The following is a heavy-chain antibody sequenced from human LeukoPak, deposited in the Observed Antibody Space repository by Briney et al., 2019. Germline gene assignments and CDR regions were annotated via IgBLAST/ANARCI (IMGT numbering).Heavy chain of an antibody. V-gene: IGHV3-73*01. CDR1: GFTFSGSA. CDR3: TSDAYGSGRPNDY. D-gene: IGHD3-10*01. CDR2: IRSKANSYAT. Sequence: GGSLRLSCAASGFTFSGSAMHWVRQASGKGLEWVGRIRSKANSYATACAASVKGRFTISRDDSKNTAYLQMNSLKTEDTAVYYCTSDAYGSGRPNDYWGQGTLVTVSS. J-gene: IGHJ4*02.